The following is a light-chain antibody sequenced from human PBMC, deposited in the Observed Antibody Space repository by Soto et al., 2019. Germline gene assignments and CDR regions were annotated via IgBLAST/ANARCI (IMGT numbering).Light chain of an antibody. CDR2: GVS. CDR3: QQYGNSPLT. V-gene: IGKV3-20*01. CDR1: QSVRSDY. J-gene: IGKJ4*01. Sequence: EIGLTHSPATLSLSPGDIATLSCRSIQSVRSDYFAWYQQKPGQAPRVIIFGVSTRATAIPDRFSGSGSGTDFPLTISRLEPEDFELYYCQQYGNSPLTFGGGTKVDIK.